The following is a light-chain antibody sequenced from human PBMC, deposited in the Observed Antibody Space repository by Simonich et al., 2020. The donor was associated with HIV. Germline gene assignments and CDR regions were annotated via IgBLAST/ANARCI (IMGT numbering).Light chain of an antibody. Sequence: DVVMTQSPLSLPVTLGQPASISCRSSQSLVHSDGNTYLNWFQQRPGHSPRRLIYKVSNRDSGVPDRFSGSGSGTDFTLEISRVEAEDVGVYSCMQGTHWPRTFGQGTKVEIK. CDR3: MQGTHWPRT. J-gene: IGKJ1*01. CDR1: QSLVHSDGNTY. V-gene: IGKV2-30*02. CDR2: KVS.